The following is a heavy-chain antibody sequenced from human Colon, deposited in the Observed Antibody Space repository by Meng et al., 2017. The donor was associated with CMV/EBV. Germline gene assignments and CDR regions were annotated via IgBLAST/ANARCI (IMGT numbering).Heavy chain of an antibody. CDR1: GGSVSSGSYY. CDR3: SRSYSSSSFDY. D-gene: IGHD6-6*01. CDR2: IYYSGNT. J-gene: IGHJ4*02. V-gene: IGHV4-61*01. Sequence: SETLSLTCTVSGGSVSSGSYYWSWIRQPPGKGLEWIGYIYYSGNTNYNPSPKSRVIISVDTSKNQFSLKLSSVTAADTAVYYCSRSYSSSSFDYWGQGTLVTVSS.